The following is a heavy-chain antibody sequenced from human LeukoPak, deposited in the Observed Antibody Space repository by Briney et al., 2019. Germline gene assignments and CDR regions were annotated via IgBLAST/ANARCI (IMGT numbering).Heavy chain of an antibody. CDR2: ISNSGNTI. D-gene: IGHD4-17*01. V-gene: IGHV3-11*01. CDR1: GFTFSDYY. Sequence: GGSLRLSCAASGFTFSDYYISWIRQAPGKGLEWVLYISNSGNTIYYADAVKGRFTISRDNAKNSLSLQMNSLRVEDAAVYHCARGYGDDGIDFYYMDVWGKGTTVTVSS. CDR3: ARGYGDDGIDFYYMDV. J-gene: IGHJ6*03.